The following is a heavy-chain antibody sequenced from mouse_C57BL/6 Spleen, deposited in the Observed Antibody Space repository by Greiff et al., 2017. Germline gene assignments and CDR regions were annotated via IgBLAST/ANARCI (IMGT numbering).Heavy chain of an antibody. CDR1: GYAFSSYW. D-gene: IGHD2-3*01. Sequence: VQLQQSGAELVKPGASVKISCKASGYAFSSYWMNWVKQRPGKGLEWIGQIYPGDGDTNYNGKFKGKATLTADKSSSTAYMQLSSLTSADSAVYFCAYRYDGDVAWFAYWGQGTLVTVSA. CDR2: IYPGDGDT. J-gene: IGHJ3*01. CDR3: AYRYDGDVAWFAY. V-gene: IGHV1-80*01.